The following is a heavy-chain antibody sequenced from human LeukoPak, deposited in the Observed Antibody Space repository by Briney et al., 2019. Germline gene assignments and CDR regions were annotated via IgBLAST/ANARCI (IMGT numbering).Heavy chain of an antibody. J-gene: IGHJ4*02. CDR2: ISGYNGNT. D-gene: IGHD3-22*01. CDR1: GYSFTSYG. Sequence: ASVKVSCKASGYSFTSYGISWVRQAPGQGLEWMGWISGYNGNTNYEQKVQGRVTMTTDTSTSTAYMEVRSLRSDDTAVYYCARDRWRLDDRSGYYSFTNWGQGTLVTVSS. V-gene: IGHV1-18*01. CDR3: ARDRWRLDDRSGYYSFTN.